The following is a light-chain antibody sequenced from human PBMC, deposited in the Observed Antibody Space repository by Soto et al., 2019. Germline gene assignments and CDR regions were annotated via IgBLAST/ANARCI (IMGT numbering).Light chain of an antibody. V-gene: IGLV2-14*01. CDR2: EVS. Sequence: QSVLTQPASVSGSPGQSITISCTGTSSDVGGYNYVSWYQQHPGKAPKLMIYEVSNRPSGVSNRFSGSKSGNTASLTISGLQAEDEADYYCSSYTSGSTLGGVFGTGTKLTVL. CDR3: SSYTSGSTLGGV. CDR1: SSDVGGYNY. J-gene: IGLJ1*01.